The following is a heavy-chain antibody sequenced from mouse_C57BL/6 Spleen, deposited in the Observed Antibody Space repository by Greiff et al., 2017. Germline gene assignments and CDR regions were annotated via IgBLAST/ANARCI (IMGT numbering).Heavy chain of an antibody. CDR1: GYAFRSYW. CDR3: AKCDGYYQYYYAMDY. Sequence: QVQLQQSGAELVKPGASVKISCKASGYAFRSYWMNWVKQRPGTGLEWIGQIYPGDGDTNYNGKFKGKATLTAAKSSSTASMQLSSLTSEDSAVYFCAKCDGYYQYYYAMDYWGQGTSVTVSS. D-gene: IGHD2-3*01. J-gene: IGHJ4*01. CDR2: IYPGDGDT. V-gene: IGHV1-80*01.